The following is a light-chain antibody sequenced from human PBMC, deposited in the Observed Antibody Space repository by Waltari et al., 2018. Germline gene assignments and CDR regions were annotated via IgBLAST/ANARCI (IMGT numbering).Light chain of an antibody. J-gene: IGKJ1*01. CDR3: KQYETYFGT. CDR1: QSGSSW. Sequence: DIQMTQSPSTLSASVGDRVPIPRRARQSGSSWLAWYQQKPGKAPKLLIYKGSTLESGVPSRFSGSGSGTEFTLNISSLQPDDFAAYYCKQYETYFGTFGQGTKVEIK. V-gene: IGKV1-5*03. CDR2: KGS.